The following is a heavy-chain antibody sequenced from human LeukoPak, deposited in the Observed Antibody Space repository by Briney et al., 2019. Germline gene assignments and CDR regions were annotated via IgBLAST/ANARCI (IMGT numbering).Heavy chain of an antibody. CDR3: ASAVGIFDWLPLFDY. D-gene: IGHD3-9*01. CDR1: GGSISSSNYY. J-gene: IGHJ4*02. Sequence: SQTLSLTCSVSGGSISSSNYYWSWIRQPAGKGLEWIGRIYTSESTNYNPSLKSRVTISVDTSRNQFSLKLNSVTAADTAVYYCASAVGIFDWLPLFDYWGQGTLVTVSS. CDR2: IYTSEST. V-gene: IGHV4-61*02.